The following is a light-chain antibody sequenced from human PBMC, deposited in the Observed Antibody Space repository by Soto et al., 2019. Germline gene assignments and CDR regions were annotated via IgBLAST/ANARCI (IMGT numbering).Light chain of an antibody. J-gene: IGKJ5*01. CDR1: QSISSW. CDR3: QQYNSYPIT. CDR2: KAS. V-gene: IGKV1-5*03. Sequence: DIQMTQSPSTLSASVGDRVTITCRASQSISSWLAWYQQKPGKAPKLLIYKASSLESGVPSRFRGSGSGTEFTLTISSLQPVDFATYYCQQYNSYPITFGQGTRLEMK.